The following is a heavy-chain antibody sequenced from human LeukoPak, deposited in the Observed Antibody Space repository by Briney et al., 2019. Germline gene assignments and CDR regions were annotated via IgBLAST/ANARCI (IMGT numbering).Heavy chain of an antibody. V-gene: IGHV4-30-4*01. CDR2: INHSGST. D-gene: IGHD1-1*01. CDR3: ARRSGYGYFQH. CDR1: GGSISSGDYY. J-gene: IGHJ1*01. Sequence: SQTLSLTCTVSGGSISSGDYYWSWIRQPPGKGLEWIGEINHSGSTNYNPSLKSRVTISVDMSKNQISLKLSSVTAADTAVYYCARRSGYGYFQHWGQGTLVTVSS.